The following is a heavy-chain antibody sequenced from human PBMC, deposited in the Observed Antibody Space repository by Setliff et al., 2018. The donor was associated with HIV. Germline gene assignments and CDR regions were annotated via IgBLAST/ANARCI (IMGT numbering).Heavy chain of an antibody. CDR2: INHSGST. D-gene: IGHD2-8*01. V-gene: IGHV4-34*01. CDR3: ARDLMAPDRYFDY. CDR1: GGSFSGYY. J-gene: IGHJ4*02. Sequence: SETLSLTCAVYGGSFSGYYWSWIRQPPGKGLEWIGEINHSGSTNYNPSLKSRVTISVDTSENHFSLRLSSVTAADTAVYYCARDLMAPDRYFDYWGQGTLVTVSS.